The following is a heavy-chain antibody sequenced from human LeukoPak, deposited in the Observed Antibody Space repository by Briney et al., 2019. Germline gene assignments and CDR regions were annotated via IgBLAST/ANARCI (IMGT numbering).Heavy chain of an antibody. CDR1: GYTFTSYY. J-gene: IGHJ6*03. V-gene: IGHV1-46*01. CDR3: ARGVLKEYYYYYMDV. Sequence: GASVKVSCKASGYTFTSYYMHWVRQAPGQGLEWMGIINPSGGSTSYAQKFQGRVTITRNTSISTAYMELSSLRSEDTAVYYCARGVLKEYYYYYMDVWGKGTTVTVSS. CDR2: INPSGGST.